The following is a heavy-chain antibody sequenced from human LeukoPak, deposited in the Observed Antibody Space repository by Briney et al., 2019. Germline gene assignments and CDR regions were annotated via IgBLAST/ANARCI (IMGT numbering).Heavy chain of an antibody. CDR2: FIPGNSYT. V-gene: IGHV5-10-1*01. J-gene: IGHJ6*04. D-gene: IGHD3-10*01. CDR3: ARDPMVRGVIITKDYYYYYGMDV. CDR1: GYSFTSYW. Sequence: GESLKISCKGSGYSFTSYWISWWRQLPGKGREGWGGFIPGNSYTTYSPSFQGHVTISADKSISTAYLQWSSLKASDTAMYYCARDPMVRGVIITKDYYYYYGMDVWGKGTTVTVSS.